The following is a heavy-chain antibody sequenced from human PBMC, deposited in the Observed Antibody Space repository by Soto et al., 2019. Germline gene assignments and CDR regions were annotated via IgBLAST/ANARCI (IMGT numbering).Heavy chain of an antibody. J-gene: IGHJ4*02. CDR1: GFTFSSYA. Sequence: GGSLRLSCAASGFTFSSYAMSWVRQAPGKGLEWVSAISGSGGSTYYADSVKGRFTISRDNSKNTLYLQMNSLRAEDTAVYYCAKDGGLYWSTPHFDYWGQGTLVTVSS. CDR3: AKDGGLYWSTPHFDY. V-gene: IGHV3-23*01. D-gene: IGHD2-8*02. CDR2: ISGSGGST.